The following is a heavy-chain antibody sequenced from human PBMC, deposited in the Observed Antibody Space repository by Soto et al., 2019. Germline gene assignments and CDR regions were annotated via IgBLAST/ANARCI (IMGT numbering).Heavy chain of an antibody. V-gene: IGHV3-48*01. J-gene: IGHJ5*02. D-gene: IGHD2-15*01. CDR3: AREGLLSWFDA. CDR1: GFTFSSYS. CDR2: ISSSSSTI. Sequence: EVQLVESGGGLVQPGGSLRLSCAASGFTFSSYSMNWVRQAPGKGLEWVSYISSSSSTIYYADSVKGRFTISRDNAKNSLYVQKDRLRAEDTAVYYCAREGLLSWFDAWGQGTLVTVSS.